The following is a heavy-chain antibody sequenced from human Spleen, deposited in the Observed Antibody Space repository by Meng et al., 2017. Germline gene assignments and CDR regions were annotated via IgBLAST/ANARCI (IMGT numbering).Heavy chain of an antibody. CDR3: ARGTPGRSYCDY. D-gene: IGHD3-10*01. Sequence: HVQPLQSGSEVKPPGASLKVSCKASDYTFTGYGVCWVRQAPGQGLEWMAWLGAHPGDTSHAPKFVGRVTVTADTATATAYMELRSLRSDNTAVYYCARGTPGRSYCDYWGLGTLVTVSS. CDR1: DYTFTGYG. V-gene: IGHV1-18*01. CDR2: LGAHPGDT. J-gene: IGHJ4*02.